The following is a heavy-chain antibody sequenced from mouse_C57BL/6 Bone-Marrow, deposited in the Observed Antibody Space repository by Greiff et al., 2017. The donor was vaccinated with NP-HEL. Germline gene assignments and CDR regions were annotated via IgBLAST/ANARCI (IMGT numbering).Heavy chain of an antibody. Sequence: QVQLQQSGAELAKPGASVKLSCKASGYTFTSYWMHWVKQRPGQGLEWIGYINPSSGYTKYNQKFKDKATLPADKSSSTAYMQLSSLTYEDSAVYYCARSGYYGSSLYYFDYWGQGTTLTVSS. CDR1: GYTFTSYW. V-gene: IGHV1-7*01. CDR2: INPSSGYT. J-gene: IGHJ2*01. D-gene: IGHD1-1*01. CDR3: ARSGYYGSSLYYFDY.